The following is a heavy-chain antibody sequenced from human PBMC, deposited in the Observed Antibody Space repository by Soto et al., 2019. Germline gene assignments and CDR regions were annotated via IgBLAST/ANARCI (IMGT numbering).Heavy chain of an antibody. CDR1: GGSFSGYY. V-gene: IGHV4-34*01. Sequence: KTSETLSLTCAVYGGSFSGYYWSWIRQPPGKGLEWIGEINHSGSTNYNPSLKSRVTISVDTSKNQFSLKLSSVTAADTAVYYCARGLLGRIFGVVMFYYYYGMDVWGQGTTVTVSS. CDR3: ARGLLGRIFGVVMFYYYYGMDV. CDR2: INHSGST. D-gene: IGHD3-3*01. J-gene: IGHJ6*02.